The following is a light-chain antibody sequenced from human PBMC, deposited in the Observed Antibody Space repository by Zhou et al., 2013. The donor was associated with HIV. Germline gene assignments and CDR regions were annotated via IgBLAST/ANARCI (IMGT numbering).Light chain of an antibody. V-gene: IGKV1-39*01. CDR1: QGISSF. CDR2: AAS. CDR3: QQSYSTLMYT. Sequence: IQLTQSPSSLSASVGDRVTITCRASQGISSFLAWYQQKPGKAPKLLIYAASSLQSGVPSRFSGSGSGTDFTLTISSLQPEDFATYYCQQSYSTLMYTFGQGTKLEIK. J-gene: IGKJ2*01.